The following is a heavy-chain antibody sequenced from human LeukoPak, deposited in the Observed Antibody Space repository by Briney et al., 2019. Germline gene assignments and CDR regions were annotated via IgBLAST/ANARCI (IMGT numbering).Heavy chain of an antibody. CDR3: ARDRDYYDSRRWNYYYYMDV. CDR1: GGSISSSSYY. J-gene: IGHJ6*03. CDR2: IYYSGST. Sequence: SETLPLTCTVSGGSISSSSYYWGWIRQPPGKGLEWIGNIYYSGSTYYNPSLKSRVTISVDTSKNQFSLKLSSVTAADTAVYYCARDRDYYDSRRWNYYYYMDVWGKGTTVTVSS. V-gene: IGHV4-39*07. D-gene: IGHD3-22*01.